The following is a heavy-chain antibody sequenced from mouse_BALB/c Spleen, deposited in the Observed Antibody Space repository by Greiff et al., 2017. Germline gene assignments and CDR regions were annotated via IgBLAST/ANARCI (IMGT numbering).Heavy chain of an antibody. V-gene: IGHV1-67*01. CDR2: ISTYYGNT. D-gene: IGHD5-5*01. CDR1: GYTFTDYA. J-gene: IGHJ4*01. CDR3: ERSRGNYLYDAMDY. Sequence: QVQLQQSGPELVRPGVSVKISCKGSGYTFTDYAMHWVKQSHAKSLEWIGVISTYYGNTNYNQKFKGKATMTVDKSSSTAYMELARLTSEDSAIYYGERSRGNYLYDAMDYGGQGTSVTGSA.